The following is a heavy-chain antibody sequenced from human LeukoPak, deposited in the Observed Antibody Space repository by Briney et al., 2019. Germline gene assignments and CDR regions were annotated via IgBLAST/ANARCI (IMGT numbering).Heavy chain of an antibody. CDR1: GGSFSSYY. J-gene: IGHJ4*02. V-gene: IGHV4-59*01. CDR3: ARAVAGTSDFDY. CDR2: IYYSGST. Sequence: SETLSLTCAVYGGSFSSYYWSWIRQPPGKGLEWIGYIYYSGSTNYNPSLKSRVTISVDTSKNQFSLKLSSVTAADTAVYYCARAVAGTSDFDYWGQGTLVTVSS. D-gene: IGHD6-19*01.